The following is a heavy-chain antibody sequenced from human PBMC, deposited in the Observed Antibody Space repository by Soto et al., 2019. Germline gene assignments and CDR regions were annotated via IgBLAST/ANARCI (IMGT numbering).Heavy chain of an antibody. J-gene: IGHJ4*02. Sequence: SETLSLTCAVYGGSFSGYYWSWIRQPPGKGLEWIGEINHSGSTNYNPSLKSRVTISVDTSKNQFSLKLSSVTAADTAVYYCAKNSGYSYGFPFEYRGQGTLVTVSS. CDR3: AKNSGYSYGFPFEY. V-gene: IGHV4-34*01. CDR1: GGSFSGYY. D-gene: IGHD5-18*01. CDR2: INHSGST.